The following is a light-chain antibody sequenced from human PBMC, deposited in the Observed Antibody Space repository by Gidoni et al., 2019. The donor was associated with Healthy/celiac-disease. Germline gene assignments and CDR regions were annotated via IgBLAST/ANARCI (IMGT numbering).Light chain of an antibody. J-gene: IGKJ3*01. CDR3: QQYYSSPFT. CDR1: QSVLSSCNNKNY. CDR2: WAS. Sequence: DIVMTQSPDSLAVSLGESATINCKSSQSVLSSCNNKNYLAWYQQKPGQPPKLLIYWASTRESGVPDRFSGSGSGTDFTLTISSLQAEDVAVYYCQQYYSSPFTFGPXTKVDIK. V-gene: IGKV4-1*01.